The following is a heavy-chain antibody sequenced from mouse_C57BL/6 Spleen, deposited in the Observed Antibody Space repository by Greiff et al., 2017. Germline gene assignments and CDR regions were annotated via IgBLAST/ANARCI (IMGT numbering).Heavy chain of an antibody. Sequence: EVNVVESGGGLVKPGGSLKLSCAASGFTFSSYAMSWVRQTPEKRLEWVATISDGGSYTYYPDNVKGRFTISRDNAKNNLYLQMSHLKSEDTAMYYCARGTAGSWFAYWGQGTLVTVSA. V-gene: IGHV5-4*03. J-gene: IGHJ3*01. CDR3: ARGTAGSWFAY. D-gene: IGHD3-1*01. CDR1: GFTFSSYA. CDR2: ISDGGSYT.